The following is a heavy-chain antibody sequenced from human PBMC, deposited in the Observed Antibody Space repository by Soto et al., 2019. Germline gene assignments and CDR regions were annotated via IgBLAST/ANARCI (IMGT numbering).Heavy chain of an antibody. V-gene: IGHV3-30*18. CDR2: ISYDGSNK. CDR3: AKDAITIFGVVTTYYYGMDV. Sequence: GGSLRLSCASSGFTFSSYGMHWVRQAPGKGLEWVAVISYDGSNKYYADSVKGRFTISRDNSKNTLYLQMNSLRAEDTAVYYCAKDAITIFGVVTTYYYGMDVWGQGTTVTVSS. J-gene: IGHJ6*02. CDR1: GFTFSSYG. D-gene: IGHD3-3*01.